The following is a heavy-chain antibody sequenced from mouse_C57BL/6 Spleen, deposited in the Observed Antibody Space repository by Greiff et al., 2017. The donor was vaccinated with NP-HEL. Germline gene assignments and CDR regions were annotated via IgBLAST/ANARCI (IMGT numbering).Heavy chain of an antibody. CDR2: ISYDGSN. V-gene: IGHV3-6*01. CDR3: AREGLDYYFDY. CDR1: GYSITSGYY. D-gene: IGHD2-4*01. Sequence: DVKLQESGPGLVKPSQSLSLTCSVTGYSITSGYYWNWIRQFPGNKLEWMGYISYDGSNNYNPSLKNRISITRDTSKNQFFLKLNSVTTEDTATYYCAREGLDYYFDYWGQGTTLTVSS. J-gene: IGHJ2*01.